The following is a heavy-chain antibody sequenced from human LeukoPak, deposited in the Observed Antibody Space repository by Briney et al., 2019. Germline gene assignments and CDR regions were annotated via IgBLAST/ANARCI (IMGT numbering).Heavy chain of an antibody. Sequence: GGSLRLSCAASGFSFSIHSMNWVRQAPGKGLEWISFINLDGTDIHYGESVKGRFTISRDNAKNSLYLQMHTLRAEDTAVYYCAGDGVGVLPGDAFDIWSQGTMVTVSS. CDR3: AGDGVGVLPGDAFDI. J-gene: IGHJ3*02. CDR2: INLDGTDI. D-gene: IGHD1-26*01. V-gene: IGHV3-21*05. CDR1: GFSFSIHS.